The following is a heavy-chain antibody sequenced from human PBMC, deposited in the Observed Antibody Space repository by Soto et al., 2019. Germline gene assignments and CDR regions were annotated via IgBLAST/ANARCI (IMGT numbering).Heavy chain of an antibody. D-gene: IGHD3-10*01. CDR2: IYYSGST. Sequence: PSETLSLTCTVSGGSISSSSYYWGWIRQPPGKGLEWIGSIYYSGSTYYNPSLKSRVTISVDTSKNQFSLKLSSVTAADTAVYYCATLTGLLWFGELQPHPTFDYWGQGTLVTVSS. V-gene: IGHV4-39*01. CDR3: ATLTGLLWFGELQPHPTFDY. CDR1: GGSISSSSYY. J-gene: IGHJ4*02.